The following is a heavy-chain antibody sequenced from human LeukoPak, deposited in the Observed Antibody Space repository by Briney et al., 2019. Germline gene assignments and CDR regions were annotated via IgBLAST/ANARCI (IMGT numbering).Heavy chain of an antibody. Sequence: MSWETLSLTCVVSGGSISNYYWSWIRQTPGKGLEWIGCIYFSGSSTYNPSLRSRVTISVDTSENQFFLRLTSVTAADTAVYYCARDTEWELLRFDYWGQGTLVTVSS. D-gene: IGHD1-26*01. J-gene: IGHJ4*02. CDR1: GGSISNYY. V-gene: IGHV4-59*12. CDR2: IYFSGSS. CDR3: ARDTEWELLRFDY.